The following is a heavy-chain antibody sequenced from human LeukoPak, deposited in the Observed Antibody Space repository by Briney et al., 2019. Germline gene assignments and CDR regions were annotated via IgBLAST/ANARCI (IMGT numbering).Heavy chain of an antibody. CDR1: GFTFNRYN. D-gene: IGHD3-3*01. CDR2: IKQDGSEK. Sequence: GGSLRLSCAASGFTFNRYNMNWVRQAPGQGLEWVANIKQDGSEKYYVDSVKGRFTISRDNAKNSLYLQMNSLRAEDTAVYYCARDGDFWSGYSPLDYWGQGTLVTVSS. CDR3: ARDGDFWSGYSPLDY. J-gene: IGHJ4*02. V-gene: IGHV3-7*01.